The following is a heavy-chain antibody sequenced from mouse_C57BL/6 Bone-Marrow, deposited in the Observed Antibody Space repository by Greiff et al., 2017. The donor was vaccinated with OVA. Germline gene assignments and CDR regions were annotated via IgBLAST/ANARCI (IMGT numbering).Heavy chain of an antibody. D-gene: IGHD2-3*01. J-gene: IGHJ2*01. V-gene: IGHV14-2*01. CDR1: GFNFTDYY. CDR3: ASEDGDFDY. Sequence: EVKLQESGAELVKPGASVKLSCTASGFNFTDYYMHWVKQRPEQGLEWIGRIDPEDGETKYAPKFQGKATITADTSSNTAYLQLSSLTSEDTAVYYCASEDGDFDYWGHGTTLTVSS. CDR2: IDPEDGET.